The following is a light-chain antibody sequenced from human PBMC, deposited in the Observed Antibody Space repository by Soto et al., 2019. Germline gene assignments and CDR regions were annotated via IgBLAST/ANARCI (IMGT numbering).Light chain of an antibody. J-gene: IGKJ1*01. CDR2: GAS. CDR1: QSITSNY. V-gene: IGKV3-20*01. Sequence: DIVLTQSPGTLSLSPGERATLSCRASQSITSNYVAWYQQKPGQAPRLLLFGASIRDTGIPVRFSGSGSGTDFTLTITRLEPEDFAVYYCHQYGSSPGTFGQGTKVDIK. CDR3: HQYGSSPGT.